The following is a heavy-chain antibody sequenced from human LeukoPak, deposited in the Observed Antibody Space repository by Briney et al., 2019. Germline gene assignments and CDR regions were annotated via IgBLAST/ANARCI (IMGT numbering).Heavy chain of an antibody. D-gene: IGHD6-13*01. Sequence: PGGSLRLSCAASGFTVSNNYMNWVRQAPGKGLEWVSSISSSSSYIYYADSVKGRFTISRDNAKNSLYLQMNSLRAEDTAVYYCARDSKAAGFDYWGQGTLVTVSS. J-gene: IGHJ4*02. V-gene: IGHV3-21*01. CDR2: ISSSSSYI. CDR3: ARDSKAAGFDY. CDR1: GFTVSNNY.